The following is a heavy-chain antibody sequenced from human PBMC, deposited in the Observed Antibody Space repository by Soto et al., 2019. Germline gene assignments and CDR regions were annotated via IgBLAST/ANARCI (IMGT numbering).Heavy chain of an antibody. CDR2: ISYDGSNK. D-gene: IGHD1-26*01. V-gene: IGHV3-30*18. J-gene: IGHJ4*02. Sequence: QVQLVESGGGVVQPGRSLRLSCAASGFTFSSYGMHWVRQAPGKGLEWVAVISYDGSNKYYADSVKGRFTISRDNSKNTLYLQMNSLRAEDTAVYYCANGGSYSGFDYWGQGTLVTVSS. CDR1: GFTFSSYG. CDR3: ANGGSYSGFDY.